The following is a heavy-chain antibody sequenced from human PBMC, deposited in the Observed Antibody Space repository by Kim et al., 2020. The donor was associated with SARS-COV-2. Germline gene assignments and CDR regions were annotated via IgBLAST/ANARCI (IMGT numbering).Heavy chain of an antibody. CDR2: INGGGDNT. D-gene: IGHD2-8*02. J-gene: IGHJ5*02. CDR1: GYTFTNYA. Sequence: ASVKVSCKASGYTFTNYAMHWVRQAPGQGLEWMGLINGGGDNTRFSQSFQGRVTITRDTSATTGYMELSSLRSEDTAVYYCARGEGGTAGYILGSWGQGTLVTVSS. V-gene: IGHV1-3*01. CDR3: ARGEGGTAGYILGS.